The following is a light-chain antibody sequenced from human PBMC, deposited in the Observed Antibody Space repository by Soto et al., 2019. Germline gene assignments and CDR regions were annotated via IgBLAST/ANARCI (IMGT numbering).Light chain of an antibody. CDR1: QNIYSN. CDR3: LQYHTLWA. J-gene: IGKJ1*01. CDR2: RAS. Sequence: EIVMTQSPATLSVSPGERATLSCRASQNIYSNVAWYQQRPGQAPRLLIYRASTRATGIPARLSGSGSGTEFTLTISSLQSEDFTVYSCLQYHTLWAFGQGTKVDIK. V-gene: IGKV3-15*01.